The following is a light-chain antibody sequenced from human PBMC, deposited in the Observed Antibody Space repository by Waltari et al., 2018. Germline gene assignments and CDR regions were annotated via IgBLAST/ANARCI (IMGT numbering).Light chain of an antibody. CDR1: SSDRGHYKS. CDR2: AVS. J-gene: IGLJ2*01. V-gene: IGLV2-23*02. CDR3: SSYAGSSKGV. Sequence: QSALTQPASVSGSPGQSLTLPSPGTSSDRGHYKSVPWYQQHPGKAPKLMISAVSKRPSGVSDRFSGSKSGDMASLTISGLQPEDEAEYFCSSYAGSSKGVFGGGTKVTVL.